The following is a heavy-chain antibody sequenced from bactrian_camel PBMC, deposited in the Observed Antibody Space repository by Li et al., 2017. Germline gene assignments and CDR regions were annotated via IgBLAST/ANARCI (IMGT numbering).Heavy chain of an antibody. CDR3: AKDVAGRGLYRYLED. Sequence: VQLVESGGGSVQAGGSLTLSCTASGFTFDDSDMGWYRQAPGNECELVSRTRKDGTTYYADSVKGRFTISRDNAKNMLYLQLSSLMSEDTAMYFCAKDVAGRGLYRYLEDWSQGTQVTVS. J-gene: IGHJ2*01. CDR1: GFTFDDSD. V-gene: IGHV3-1*01. CDR2: TRKDGTT. D-gene: IGHD6*01.